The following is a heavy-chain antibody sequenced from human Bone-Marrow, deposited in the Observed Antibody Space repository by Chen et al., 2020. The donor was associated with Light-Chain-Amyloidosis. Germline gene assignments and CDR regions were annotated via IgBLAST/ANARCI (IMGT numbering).Heavy chain of an antibody. CDR1: GFIFSNYW. J-gene: IGHJ4*02. CDR3: ARVRPGTAGDY. D-gene: IGHD1-1*01. Sequence: LLVESGGGLVQPEGSLRVSCAVSGFIFSNYWMSWVRQAPGKGLEWVANIKEDGSETYYEDSVKGRFTISRDNDKNLLYLQMNSLRAEDTAVYFCARVRPGTAGDYWGQGTLVTVSS. CDR2: IKEDGSET. V-gene: IGHV3-7*01.